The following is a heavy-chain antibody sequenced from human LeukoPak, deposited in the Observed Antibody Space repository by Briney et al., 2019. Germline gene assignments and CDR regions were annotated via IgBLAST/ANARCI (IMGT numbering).Heavy chain of an antibody. J-gene: IGHJ5*02. V-gene: IGHV4-34*01. Sequence: PSETLSLTCAVYGGSFSGYYWSWIRQPPGKGLEWIGEINHSGSTNYNPSLKSRVTISVDTSKNQFSLKLSSVTAADTAVYYCAGAWGGVTGNPLRWFDPWGQGTLGNVSS. CDR1: GGSFSGYY. CDR3: AGAWGGVTGNPLRWFDP. D-gene: IGHD1-20*01. CDR2: INHSGST.